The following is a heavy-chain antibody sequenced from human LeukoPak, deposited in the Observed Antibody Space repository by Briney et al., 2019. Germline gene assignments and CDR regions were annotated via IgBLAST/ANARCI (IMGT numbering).Heavy chain of an antibody. CDR1: GYTFTSYG. Sequence: GASVKVSCKASGYTFTSYGISWVRQAPGQGLEWMGWISAYNGNTNYAQKLQGRVTMTTDTSTSTAYMELRSLRSDDTAVYYCARGNYYYDPVWMGDYWGQGTLVTVSS. J-gene: IGHJ4*02. CDR3: ARGNYYYDPVWMGDY. D-gene: IGHD3-22*01. CDR2: ISAYNGNT. V-gene: IGHV1-18*01.